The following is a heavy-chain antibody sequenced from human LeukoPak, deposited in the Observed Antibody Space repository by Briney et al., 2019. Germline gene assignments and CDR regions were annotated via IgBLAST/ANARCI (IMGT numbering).Heavy chain of an antibody. Sequence: ASVKVSCKASGYTFTGYYMHWVRQAPGQGLEWMGWINPNSGGTNYAQKFQGRVTMTRDTSISTAYMELSRLRSDDTAVYYCARDAIAAAGTPLPYYYYYMDVWGKGTTVTISS. J-gene: IGHJ6*03. CDR3: ARDAIAAAGTPLPYYYYYMDV. D-gene: IGHD6-13*01. CDR1: GYTFTGYY. CDR2: INPNSGGT. V-gene: IGHV1-2*02.